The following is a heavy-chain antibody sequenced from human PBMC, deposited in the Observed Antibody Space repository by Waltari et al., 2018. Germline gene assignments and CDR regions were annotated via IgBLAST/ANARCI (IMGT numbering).Heavy chain of an antibody. Sequence: QLQLQESGPGLVKPSETLSLTCTVSGGSIRSSSYYWGWIRQPPGKGLEWIGSIYYGGSSYYTPYLKSQVTISEDTSKNQFSLRPGTVTAADTAVDYCARNHGVGHCWDQGTLVTVSS. V-gene: IGHV4-39*07. CDR2: IYYGGSS. CDR1: GGSIRSSSYY. D-gene: IGHD3-10*01. J-gene: IGHJ4*02. CDR3: ARNHGVGHC.